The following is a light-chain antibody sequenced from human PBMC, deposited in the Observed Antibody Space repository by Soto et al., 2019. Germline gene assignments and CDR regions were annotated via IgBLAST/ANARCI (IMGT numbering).Light chain of an antibody. J-gene: IGKJ2*01. CDR1: QSVLYSSNNKNY. V-gene: IGKV4-1*01. CDR3: QQYYSTPGT. Sequence: DIVMTQSPDSLAVSLGERATINCKSSQSVLYSSNNKNYLTWYQQKPGQPPKLLIYWASTRQSGVPDRFSGSGSGTDFTLTISSLQADDVAVYYCQQYYSTPGTFGQGTELEIK. CDR2: WAS.